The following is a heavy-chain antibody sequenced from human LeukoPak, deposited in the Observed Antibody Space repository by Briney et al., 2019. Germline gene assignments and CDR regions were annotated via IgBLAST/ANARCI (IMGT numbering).Heavy chain of an antibody. D-gene: IGHD1-26*01. CDR3: ARVSNSGSYLFWGNYYYYGMDV. J-gene: IGHJ6*02. CDR2: INPSGGST. CDR1: GYTFTSYY. Sequence: ASVKVSCKASGYTFTSYYMHWVRQAPGQGLEWMGLINPSGGSTSYAQKFQGRVTISVDTSKNQFSLKLSSVTAADTAVYYCARVSNSGSYLFWGNYYYYGMDVWGQGTTVTVSS. V-gene: IGHV1-46*01.